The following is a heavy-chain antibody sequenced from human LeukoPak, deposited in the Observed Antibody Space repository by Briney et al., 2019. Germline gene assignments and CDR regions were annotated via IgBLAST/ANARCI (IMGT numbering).Heavy chain of an antibody. Sequence: GGSLRLSCAASGFTVSSDYMSWVRQAPGKGLEWVSVIYSGGSTYYADSVKGRFTISRDNAKNSLYLQMNSLRAEDTAVYYCARTKEMAIISYFDSWGQGTLVTVSS. V-gene: IGHV3-53*01. CDR1: GFTVSSDY. CDR2: IYSGGST. CDR3: ARTKEMAIISYFDS. D-gene: IGHD5-24*01. J-gene: IGHJ4*02.